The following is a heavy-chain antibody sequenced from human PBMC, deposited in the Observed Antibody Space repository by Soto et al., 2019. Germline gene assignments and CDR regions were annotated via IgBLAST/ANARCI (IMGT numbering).Heavy chain of an antibody. Sequence: SETLSLTCTVSGGSISSSSYYCGWIRQPPGKGLEWIGSIYYSGSTYYNPSLKSRVTISVDTSKTQFSLKLSSVTAADTAVYYCARDWRGAEGFDPWGQGTLVTVSS. CDR1: GGSISSSSYY. CDR2: IYYSGST. CDR3: ARDWRGAEGFDP. J-gene: IGHJ5*02. V-gene: IGHV4-39*02. D-gene: IGHD3-3*01.